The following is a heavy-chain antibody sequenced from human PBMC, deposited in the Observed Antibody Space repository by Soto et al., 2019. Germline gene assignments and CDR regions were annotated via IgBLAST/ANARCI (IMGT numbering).Heavy chain of an antibody. D-gene: IGHD3-22*01. CDR2: IKSKTDGGTT. V-gene: IGHV3-15*01. Sequence: GPLRLSCAASGFTFSNAWMSWVRQAPGKGLEWVGRIKSKTDGGTTDYAAPVKGRFTISRDDSKNTLYLQMNSLKTEDTAVYYCTTDLRYYDSSVRVYFDYWGQGTLVTVSS. J-gene: IGHJ4*02. CDR1: GFTFSNAW. CDR3: TTDLRYYDSSVRVYFDY.